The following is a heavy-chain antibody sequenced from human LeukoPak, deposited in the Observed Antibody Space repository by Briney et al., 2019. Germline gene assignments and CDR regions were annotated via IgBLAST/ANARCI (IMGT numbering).Heavy chain of an antibody. CDR3: AKDISPPLCCSSTSCFVSDY. V-gene: IGHV3-9*01. Sequence: GRSLRLSCAASGFTFDDYAMHWVRQAPGKGLEWVSGISWNSGSVGYADSVKGRFTISRDNAKNSLYLQMNSLRAEDTALYYCAKDISPPLCCSSTSCFVSDYWGQGTLATVSS. CDR2: ISWNSGSV. J-gene: IGHJ4*02. D-gene: IGHD2-2*01. CDR1: GFTFDDYA.